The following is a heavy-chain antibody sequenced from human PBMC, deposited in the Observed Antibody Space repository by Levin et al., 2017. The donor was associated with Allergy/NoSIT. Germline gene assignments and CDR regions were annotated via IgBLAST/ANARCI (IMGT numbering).Heavy chain of an antibody. D-gene: IGHD2-8*02. Sequence: PGGSLRLSCKGSGYIFTSYWIGWVRQMPGKGLEWMGIIYPGDSDTRYSPSFQGQVTISADNSISTTYLQWSSLKASDTAMYYCAILPQSTAIREDYWGQGTLVTVSS. CDR1: GYIFTSYW. CDR3: AILPQSTAIREDY. CDR2: IYPGDSDT. J-gene: IGHJ4*02. V-gene: IGHV5-51*01.